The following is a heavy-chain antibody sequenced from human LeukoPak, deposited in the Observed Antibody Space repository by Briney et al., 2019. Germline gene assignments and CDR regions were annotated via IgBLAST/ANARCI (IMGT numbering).Heavy chain of an antibody. CDR1: GGSISSYY. D-gene: IGHD6-19*01. V-gene: IGHV4-4*07. J-gene: IGHJ4*02. CDR3: ARALYSSGWYHRSDYFDY. Sequence: SETLSLTCTVSGGSISSYYWSWIRQPAGKGLEWIGRIYTSGSTNYNPSLKSRVTMSVDTSKNQFSLKLSSVTAADTAVCYCARALYSSGWYHRSDYFDYWGQGTLVTVSS. CDR2: IYTSGST.